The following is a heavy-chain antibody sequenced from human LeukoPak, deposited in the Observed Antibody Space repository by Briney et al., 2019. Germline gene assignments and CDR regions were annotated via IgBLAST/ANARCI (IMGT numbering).Heavy chain of an antibody. CDR1: GFTFSSYA. CDR2: ISGSGGST. CDR3: AKDGLWFGENAFDI. Sequence: GGSLRLSCAASGFTFSSYAMSWVRQAPGKGLEWVSAISGSGGSTHYADSVKGRFTISRDNSKNTPYLQMNSLRAEDTAVYYCAKDGLWFGENAFDIWGQGTMVTVSS. D-gene: IGHD3-10*01. V-gene: IGHV3-23*01. J-gene: IGHJ3*02.